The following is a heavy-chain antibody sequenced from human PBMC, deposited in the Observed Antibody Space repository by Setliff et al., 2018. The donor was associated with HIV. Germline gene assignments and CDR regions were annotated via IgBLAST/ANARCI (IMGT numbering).Heavy chain of an antibody. CDR2: VFHSGSA. V-gene: IGHV4-4*02. J-gene: IGHJ5*02. D-gene: IGHD3-10*01. CDR3: ARDHVFGSRTGFDP. Sequence: SETLSLTCAVSGGPLNSRNWWSWVRQPPGKGLEWIGEVFHSGSANSNASLRSRVMISVVTSKNQFSLKLSAVTAADTAVYYCARDHVFGSRTGFDPWGPGILVTVSS. CDR1: GGPLNSRNW.